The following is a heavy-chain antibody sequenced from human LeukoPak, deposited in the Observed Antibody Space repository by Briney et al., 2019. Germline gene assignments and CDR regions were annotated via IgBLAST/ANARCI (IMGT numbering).Heavy chain of an antibody. J-gene: IGHJ4*02. D-gene: IGHD6-19*01. Sequence: GASVKVSCKASGYTFTSSGISWVRQAPGQGLEWMGWISAYNGNTNYAQKLQGTVTMTTDTSTSTAYMELRSLRSDDTAVYYCARDRIAVAGSSGKGVDYWGQGTLVTVSS. CDR2: ISAYNGNT. V-gene: IGHV1-18*01. CDR1: GYTFTSSG. CDR3: ARDRIAVAGSSGKGVDY.